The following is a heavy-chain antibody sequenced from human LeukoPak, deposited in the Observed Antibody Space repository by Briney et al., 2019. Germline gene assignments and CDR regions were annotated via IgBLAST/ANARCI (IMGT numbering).Heavy chain of an antibody. Sequence: GGSLRLSCAASGFTVSSNYMSWVSQAPGKGLEWVSVIYSGGSTYYGDSVKGRFTISRDNSKNTLYLQMNSLRAEDTAVYYCARDYYGSGSYYFDYWGQGTLVTVSS. CDR3: ARDYYGSGSYYFDY. J-gene: IGHJ4*02. V-gene: IGHV3-66*01. CDR1: GFTVSSNY. CDR2: IYSGGST. D-gene: IGHD3-10*01.